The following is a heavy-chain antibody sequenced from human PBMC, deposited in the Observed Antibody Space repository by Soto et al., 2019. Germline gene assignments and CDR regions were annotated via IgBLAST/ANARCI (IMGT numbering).Heavy chain of an antibody. Sequence: QVQLVQSGAEVKKPGSSVKVSCKASGGTVSSYAISWVRQAPGQGLEWMGGIIPIFGTADYAQKFQGRVTITADEATSTAYMELSSPRSEDTAVYYCARSGARPGDYYYGMDVWGQGTTVTVSS. CDR2: IIPIFGTA. CDR3: ARSGARPGDYYYGMDV. V-gene: IGHV1-69*12. D-gene: IGHD3-10*01. J-gene: IGHJ6*02. CDR1: GGTVSSYA.